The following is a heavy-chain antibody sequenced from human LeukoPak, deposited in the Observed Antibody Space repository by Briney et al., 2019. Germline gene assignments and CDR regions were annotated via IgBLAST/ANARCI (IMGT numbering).Heavy chain of an antibody. D-gene: IGHD5-18*01. CDR3: ARDHFSVRIRLWLVYYGMDV. J-gene: IGHJ6*04. Sequence: GGSLRLSCAASGFTFSSYEMNWVRQAPGKGLEWVSYISSSGSTIYYADSVKGRFTISRDNAKNSLYLQMNSLRAEDTAVYYCARDHFSVRIRLWLVYYGMDVWGKGTTVTVSS. CDR2: ISSSGSTI. CDR1: GFTFSSYE. V-gene: IGHV3-48*03.